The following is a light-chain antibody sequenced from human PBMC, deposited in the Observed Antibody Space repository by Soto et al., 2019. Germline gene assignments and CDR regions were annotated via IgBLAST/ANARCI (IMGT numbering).Light chain of an antibody. CDR3: ATWYDSLNGFYV. J-gene: IGLJ1*01. V-gene: IGLV1-47*01. CDR1: TSNIVSNY. CDR2: RNN. Sequence: QSVLTQPPSASGTPGQGVTISCTGTTSNIVSNYVYWYQQLPGTAPKLLIYRNNPRPSGVPVRFSGSKSGTSDSLAISGLRSDDEAEYVCATWYDSLNGFYVFGTGTKVTVL.